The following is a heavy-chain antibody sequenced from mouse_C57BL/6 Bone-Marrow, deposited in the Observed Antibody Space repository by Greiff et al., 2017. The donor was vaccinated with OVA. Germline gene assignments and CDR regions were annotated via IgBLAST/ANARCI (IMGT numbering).Heavy chain of an antibody. J-gene: IGHJ2*01. Sequence: EVKLVEPGGGLVQPGGSLKLSCAASGFTFSDYGMAWVRQAPRKGPEWVAFISNLAYSIYYADTVTGRFTISKENAKNTLYLEMSSLRSEDTAMSSGARRDYDEGVFDYWGQGTTLTVSS. CDR1: GFTFSDYG. CDR2: ISNLAYSI. D-gene: IGHD2-4*01. CDR3: ARRDYDEGVFDY. V-gene: IGHV5-15*04.